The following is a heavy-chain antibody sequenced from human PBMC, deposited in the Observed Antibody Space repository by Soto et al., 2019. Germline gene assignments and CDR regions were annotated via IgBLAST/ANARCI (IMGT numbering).Heavy chain of an antibody. D-gene: IGHD2-2*01. J-gene: IGHJ6*03. Sequence: GASVKVSCKASGFTSTSYYMHWVRQAPGQGLEWMGIINPAGGTTTYAQSFQGRVTMTRDTSTSTVYMELSSLRSEDTAVYYCAMRSTEGAYYYMDVWGKGTTVTVSS. CDR2: INPAGGTT. V-gene: IGHV1-46*03. CDR3: AMRSTEGAYYYMDV. CDR1: GFTSTSYY.